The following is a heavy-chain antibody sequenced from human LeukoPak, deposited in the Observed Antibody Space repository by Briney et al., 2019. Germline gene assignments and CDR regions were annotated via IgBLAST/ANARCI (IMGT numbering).Heavy chain of an antibody. Sequence: ASKTLSLTCTVSGGSISSYYWSWIRQPPGKGLEWIGYIYYSGKTNYSPSLTSRVTISVDTSKKQFSLNLSSVTAADTAVYFCAMGYSGSYYVYWGQDNLVTVSS. V-gene: IGHV4-59*01. D-gene: IGHD1-26*01. CDR1: GGSISSYY. CDR2: IYYSGKT. J-gene: IGHJ1*01. CDR3: AMGYSGSYYVY.